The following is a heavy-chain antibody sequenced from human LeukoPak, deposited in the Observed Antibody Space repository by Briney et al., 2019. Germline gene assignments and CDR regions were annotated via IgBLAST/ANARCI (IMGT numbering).Heavy chain of an antibody. V-gene: IGHV3-43*02. CDR1: GFTFDDYA. CDR3: AKDIERASRWFTPGYFQH. CDR2: ISGDGGST. Sequence: GGSLRLSCAASGFTFDDYAMHWVRQAPGKGLEWVSLISGDGGSTYYADSVKGRFTISRDNSKNSLYLQMNSLRTEDTALYYCAKDIERASRWFTPGYFQHWGQGTLVTVSS. J-gene: IGHJ1*01. D-gene: IGHD6-19*01.